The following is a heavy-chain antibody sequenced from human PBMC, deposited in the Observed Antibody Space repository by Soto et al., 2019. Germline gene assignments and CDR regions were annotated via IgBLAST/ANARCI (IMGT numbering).Heavy chain of an antibody. V-gene: IGHV4-59*01. CDR1: GGSISSYY. CDR3: ARASDDVWSGYYISWLDP. CDR2: IYYSGST. J-gene: IGHJ5*02. D-gene: IGHD3-3*01. Sequence: SETLSLTCTVSGGSISSYYWSWIRQPPGKGLEWIGYIYYSGSTNYNPSLKSRVTISVDTSKNQFSLKLSPVTAADTAVYYCARASDDVWSGYYISWLDPWGQGTLVTVYS.